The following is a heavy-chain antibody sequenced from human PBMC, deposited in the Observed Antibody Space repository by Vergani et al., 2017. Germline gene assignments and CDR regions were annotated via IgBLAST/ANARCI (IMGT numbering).Heavy chain of an antibody. J-gene: IGHJ4*02. CDR3: ARSPGVWLQGFFDY. CDR2: IYYSGST. CDR1: GGSISISSYY. Sequence: QLQLQESGPGLVKPSETLSLTCTVSGGSISISSYYWGWIRQPPGKGLEWIGSIYYSGSTYYNPSLKSRVTISVDTSKNQFSLKLSSVTAADTAVYYCARSPGVWLQGFFDYGGQGTLVTVSS. V-gene: IGHV4-39*01. D-gene: IGHD5-24*01.